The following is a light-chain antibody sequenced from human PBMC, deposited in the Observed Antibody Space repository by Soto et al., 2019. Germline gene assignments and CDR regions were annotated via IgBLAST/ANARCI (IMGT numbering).Light chain of an antibody. V-gene: IGKV3-15*01. J-gene: IGKJ4*01. Sequence: EIVMTQSPATLSVSPGERATLSCMASQSVSSDLAWYHQKPGQAPRLLIYGASTRATGIPARFSGSGSGTEFTLPISSLEPEEFATYYRKQYNGHGRFGKGNKGDIK. CDR3: KQYNGHGR. CDR2: GAS. CDR1: QSVSSD.